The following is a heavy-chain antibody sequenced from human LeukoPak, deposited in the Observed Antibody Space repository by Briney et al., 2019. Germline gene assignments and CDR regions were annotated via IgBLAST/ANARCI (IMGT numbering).Heavy chain of an antibody. CDR3: AKSRGQYGDYLFYYYGMDV. CDR2: ISNSGGST. V-gene: IGHV3-23*01. D-gene: IGHD4-17*01. Sequence: QPGGSLRLSCAASGFTFSSCAMSWVRQAPGKGLEWVSGISNSGGSTYHADSVKGRFTISRDNSKNTLYLQMNSLRAEDTAVYYCAKSRGQYGDYLFYYYGMDVWGQGTTVTVSS. J-gene: IGHJ6*02. CDR1: GFTFSSCA.